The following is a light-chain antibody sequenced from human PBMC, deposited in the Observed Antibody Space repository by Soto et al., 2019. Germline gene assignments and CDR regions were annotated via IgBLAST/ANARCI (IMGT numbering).Light chain of an antibody. CDR2: EVN. Sequence: QSVLTQPPSASGSHGQSVTISCTGTSSDVGGYNYVSWYQQHPGKAPKLMIYEVNKRPSGVPDRFSGSKSDNTASLTVSGLQADDEAYYYCSSYAGSNYVIFGGGTQLTVL. V-gene: IGLV2-8*01. J-gene: IGLJ2*01. CDR3: SSYAGSNYVI. CDR1: SSDVGGYNY.